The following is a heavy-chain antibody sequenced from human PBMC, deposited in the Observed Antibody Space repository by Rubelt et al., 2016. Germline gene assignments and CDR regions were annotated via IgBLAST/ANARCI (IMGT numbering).Heavy chain of an antibody. CDR1: GFTFSNYD. V-gene: IGHV3-48*04. Sequence: EVQLVESGGGLVQPGGSLRLSCAASGFTFSNYDMNWVRQAPGRGLEWLSYISSISSPIYYANSVKGRFTLSRDNAKNARDLQMNSLRAEDTAVYYCARDQYSYGYSHYFDYWGQGTLVTVSS. J-gene: IGHJ4*02. CDR3: ARDQYSYGYSHYFDY. CDR2: ISSISSPI. D-gene: IGHD5-18*01.